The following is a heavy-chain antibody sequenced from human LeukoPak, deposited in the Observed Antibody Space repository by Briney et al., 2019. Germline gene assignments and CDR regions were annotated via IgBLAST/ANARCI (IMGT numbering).Heavy chain of an antibody. Sequence: PGGSLRLSCAASGFTFSSYAMSWVRQAPGKGLEWVSSISSSSSYIYYADSVKGRFTISRDNAKNSLYLQMNSLRAEDTAVYYCARDADNYYDSSGYWNWFDPWGQGTLVTVSS. CDR1: GFTFSSYA. J-gene: IGHJ5*02. CDR3: ARDADNYYDSSGYWNWFDP. CDR2: ISSSSSYI. V-gene: IGHV3-21*01. D-gene: IGHD3-22*01.